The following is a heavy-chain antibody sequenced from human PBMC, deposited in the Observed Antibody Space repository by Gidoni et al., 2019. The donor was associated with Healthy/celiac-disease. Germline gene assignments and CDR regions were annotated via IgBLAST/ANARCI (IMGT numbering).Heavy chain of an antibody. CDR3: ARVVDWNDPWYFDL. CDR1: GFTFSSYS. V-gene: IGHV3-48*02. CDR2: ISSSSSTI. Sequence: EVQLVESGGGLVQPGGSLRLSCAASGFTFSSYSMNWVRQAPGKGLEWVSYISSSSSTIYYADSVKGRFTISRDNAKNSLYLQMNSLRDEDTAVYYCARVVDWNDPWYFDLWGRGTLVTVSS. J-gene: IGHJ2*01. D-gene: IGHD1-1*01.